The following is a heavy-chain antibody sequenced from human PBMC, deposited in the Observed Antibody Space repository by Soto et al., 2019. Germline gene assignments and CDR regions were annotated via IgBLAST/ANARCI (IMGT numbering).Heavy chain of an antibody. Sequence: EVQLLESGGNLVQPGGSLRLSCAASGFTFSNYGMNWVRQAPGKGLEWVSAISGGGTSTHYADSVKGRFTISRDNSKNTLYLQMNRLRADDTALYDCAKSGIVATMRTFSWCDSWGQGTLVTVSS. CDR1: GFTFSNYG. CDR3: AKSGIVATMRTFSWCDS. CDR2: ISGGGTST. D-gene: IGHD2-2*01. V-gene: IGHV3-23*01. J-gene: IGHJ5*01.